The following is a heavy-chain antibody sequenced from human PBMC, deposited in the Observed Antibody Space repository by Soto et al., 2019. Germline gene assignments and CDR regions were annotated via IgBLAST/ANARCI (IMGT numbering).Heavy chain of an antibody. Sequence: EVQLVESGGGLVQPGGSLRLSCAASGFTVSGHYMNWVRQAPGKGLEWVSVIYSGGTTYYADSVRGRFTISRESSTNTLDLPMRDLRPEDAAIYHCASASWEVVCSWGYVMDVWGQGTTVTVSS. J-gene: IGHJ6*02. D-gene: IGHD2-8*02. CDR3: ASASWEVVCSWGYVMDV. CDR2: IYSGGTT. V-gene: IGHV3-66*01. CDR1: GFTVSGHY.